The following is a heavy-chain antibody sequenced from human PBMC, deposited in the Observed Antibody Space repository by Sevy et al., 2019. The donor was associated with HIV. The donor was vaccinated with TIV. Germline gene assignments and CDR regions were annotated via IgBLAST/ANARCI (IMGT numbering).Heavy chain of an antibody. Sequence: GGSLRLSCAASGFTFSSYEMNWVRQAPGKGLEWVSYISSSGSTIYYADSVKGRFTISRDNAKNSLYLQMNSLRAEDTAVYYCARGNDPDAFDIWRQGTMVTVSS. CDR2: ISSSGSTI. J-gene: IGHJ3*02. CDR3: ARGNDPDAFDI. D-gene: IGHD1-1*01. CDR1: GFTFSSYE. V-gene: IGHV3-48*03.